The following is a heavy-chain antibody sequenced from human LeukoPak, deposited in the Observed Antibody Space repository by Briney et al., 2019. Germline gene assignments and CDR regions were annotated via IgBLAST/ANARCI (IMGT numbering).Heavy chain of an antibody. CDR2: IKQDGSER. CDR3: ARGQENPTSYDYVWGSYRLYYFDH. Sequence: PGGSLRLSCAASGFTFSSYWMSWVRQAPGKGLEWVANIKQDGSERYYVDSVKGRFTISRDNAKNSLYLQMNSLRAEDTAVYYCARGQENPTSYDYVWGSYRLYYFDHWGQGTLVTVSS. V-gene: IGHV3-7*03. J-gene: IGHJ4*02. CDR1: GFTFSSYW. D-gene: IGHD3-16*02.